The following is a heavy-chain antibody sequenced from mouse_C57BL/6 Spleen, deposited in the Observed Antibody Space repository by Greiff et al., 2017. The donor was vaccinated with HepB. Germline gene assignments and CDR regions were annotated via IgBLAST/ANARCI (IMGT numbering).Heavy chain of an antibody. Sequence: EVMLVESGEGLVKPGGSLKLSCAASGFTFSSYAMSWVRQTPEKRLEWVAYISSGGDYIYYADTVKGRFTISRDNARNTLYLQMSSLKSEDTAMYYCTRDHDYGTFDYWGQGTTLTVSS. D-gene: IGHD1-1*01. CDR1: GFTFSSYA. CDR2: ISSGGDYI. V-gene: IGHV5-9-1*02. J-gene: IGHJ2*01. CDR3: TRDHDYGTFDY.